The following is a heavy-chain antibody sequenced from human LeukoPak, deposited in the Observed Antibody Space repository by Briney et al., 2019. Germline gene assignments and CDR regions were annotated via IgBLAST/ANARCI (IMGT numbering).Heavy chain of an antibody. CDR2: ISYDGSNK. J-gene: IGHJ4*02. CDR1: GFTFSLYT. V-gene: IGHV3-30*04. Sequence: PGGSLRLSCAASGFTFSLYTMHWVRQAPGKGLEWVAVISYDGSNKYYADSVKGRFTVSRDNSKNTLYLQMNSLRAEDTAVYYCVRGAYSSSWLNFDYWGQGTLVTVSS. D-gene: IGHD6-13*01. CDR3: VRGAYSSSWLNFDY.